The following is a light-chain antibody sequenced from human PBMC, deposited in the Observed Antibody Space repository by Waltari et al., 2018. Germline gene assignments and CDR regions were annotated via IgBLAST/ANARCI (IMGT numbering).Light chain of an antibody. J-gene: IGLJ3*02. CDR1: GSAIDDFDF. CDR3: TSQALDGVVL. Sequence: QSALTQPASVSGTPGQSITISCTGIGSAIDDFDFVSWYTHQPGKAPRVIIYAVTNRPSGIYHRFSASKSANTASLTIAGLQPEDEGDYSCTSQALDGVVLFGGGTQVTV. V-gene: IGLV2-14*03. CDR2: AVT.